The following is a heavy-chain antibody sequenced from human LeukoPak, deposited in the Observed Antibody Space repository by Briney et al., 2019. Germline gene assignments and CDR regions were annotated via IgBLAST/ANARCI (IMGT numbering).Heavy chain of an antibody. CDR1: GFTFSSYA. D-gene: IGHD2-2*01. CDR2: ISGSGGST. CDR3: AKDHHIVVVPATPDDWFDP. V-gene: IGHV3-23*01. Sequence: GGSLRLSCAASGFTFSSYAMSWVRQAPGKGLEWVSAISGSGGSTYYADSVKGRFTISRDNSKNTLYLQMNSLRAEDTAVYYSAKDHHIVVVPATPDDWFDPWGHGTLVTVSS. J-gene: IGHJ5*02.